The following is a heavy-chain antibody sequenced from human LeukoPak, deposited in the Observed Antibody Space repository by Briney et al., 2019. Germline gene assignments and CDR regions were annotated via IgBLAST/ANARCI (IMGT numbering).Heavy chain of an antibody. V-gene: IGHV3-15*07. CDR1: GFSFSDAW. CDR3: TTRSPARYCSDGACYSSADY. Sequence: PGGSLRLSCAASGFSFSDAWMNWVRQAPGKGLEWVGHIRSNADGGTPDYIAPVKGRFTISRDDSKDTLYLQMNSLNTEDTAMYYCTTRSPARYCSDGACYSSADYWGQGTLVTVSS. J-gene: IGHJ4*02. CDR2: IRSNADGGTP. D-gene: IGHD2-15*01.